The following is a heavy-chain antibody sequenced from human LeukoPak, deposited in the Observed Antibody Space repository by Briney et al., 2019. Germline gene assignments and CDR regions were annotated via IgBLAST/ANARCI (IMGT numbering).Heavy chain of an antibody. CDR1: GGSISSGDYY. Sequence: SETLSLTCTVSGGSISSGDYYWSWIRQPPGKGLEWIGYIYYSGSTYYNPSLKSRVTISVDTSKNQFTLKLSSVTAADTAVYYCAKSLPRYYYYGMDVWGQGTTVTVSS. J-gene: IGHJ6*02. V-gene: IGHV4-30-4*01. CDR2: IYYSGST. CDR3: AKSLPRYYYYGMDV.